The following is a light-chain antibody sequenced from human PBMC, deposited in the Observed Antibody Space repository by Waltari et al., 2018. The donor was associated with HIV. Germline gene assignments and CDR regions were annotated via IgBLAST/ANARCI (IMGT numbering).Light chain of an antibody. CDR1: SSNIGSNF. J-gene: IGLJ2*01. V-gene: IGLV1-47*01. CDR3: AAWDDSLSGGV. Sequence: QSVLTQPPSTSGTPGQSVTITCSGSSSNIGSNFVYWYQQVPGTAPKLLISRNSQRPSGVPDRFSGSKSGTSASLAISGLRAEDDADYYCAAWDDSLSGGVFGGGTKLTVL. CDR2: RNS.